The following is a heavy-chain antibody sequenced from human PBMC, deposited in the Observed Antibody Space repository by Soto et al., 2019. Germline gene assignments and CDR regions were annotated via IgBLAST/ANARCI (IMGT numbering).Heavy chain of an antibody. CDR2: IYYNGNT. D-gene: IGHD7-27*01. V-gene: IGHV4-59*11. Sequence: VQLQESGPGLVKPSETLSLTCSVSGGSISNHYWSWIRQPPGKGLEWIGYIYYNGNTNYNPSLKGRVTMSVDTSRNQISLKLTTVTAADTAVYYCTRANWYSEYWGQGTLVTVSS. J-gene: IGHJ4*02. CDR3: TRANWYSEY. CDR1: GGSISNHY.